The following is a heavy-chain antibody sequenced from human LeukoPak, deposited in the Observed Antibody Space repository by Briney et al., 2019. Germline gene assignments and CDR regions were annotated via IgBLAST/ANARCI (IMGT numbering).Heavy chain of an antibody. J-gene: IGHJ6*02. CDR3: ARDTRYCSSTSCYSGMDV. CDR2: IYYSGST. V-gene: IGHV4-30-4*01. Sequence: SETLPLTCTVSGGSISSGDYYWSWIRQPPGKGLEWIGYIYYSGSTYYNPSLKSRVTISVDTSKNQFSLKLSSVTAADTAVYYCARDTRYCSSTSCYSGMDVWGQETMVTVSS. D-gene: IGHD2-2*02. CDR1: GGSISSGDYY.